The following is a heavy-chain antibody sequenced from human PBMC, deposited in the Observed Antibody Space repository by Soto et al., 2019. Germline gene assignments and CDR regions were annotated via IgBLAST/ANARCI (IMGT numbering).Heavy chain of an antibody. CDR2: ISSSGSTI. D-gene: IGHD3-16*02. CDR1: GFTSSSYE. CDR3: ARDAHYDYVWGSYRPVTDAFDI. Sequence: PGGSLRLSCAASGFTSSSYEMNWVRQAPGKGLEWVSYISSSGSTIYYADSVKGRFTISRDNAKNSLYLQMNSLRAEDTAVYYCARDAHYDYVWGSYRPVTDAFDIWGQGTMVTVSS. J-gene: IGHJ3*02. V-gene: IGHV3-48*03.